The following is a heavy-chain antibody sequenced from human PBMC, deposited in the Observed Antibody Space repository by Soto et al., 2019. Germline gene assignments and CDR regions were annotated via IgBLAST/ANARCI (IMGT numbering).Heavy chain of an antibody. J-gene: IGHJ6*02. D-gene: IGHD3-22*01. Sequence: GGSLRLSCAASEFTFSNYAMSWVRQAPGKGLEWVSGISGSGGSTYYADSVKGRFTISRDNSKNTLYLQMNSLRAEDTAVYYCATWGYYDSSGYRRDGMDVWGQGTTVTVSS. CDR3: ATWGYYDSSGYRRDGMDV. CDR1: EFTFSNYA. V-gene: IGHV3-23*01. CDR2: ISGSGGST.